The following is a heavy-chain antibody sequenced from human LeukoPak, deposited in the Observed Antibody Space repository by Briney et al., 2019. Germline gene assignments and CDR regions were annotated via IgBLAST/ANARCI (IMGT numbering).Heavy chain of an antibody. CDR3: ARDLNYFAVAAPSRYYGMDV. CDR1: GFTFSSYW. CDR2: INSDGSST. J-gene: IGHJ6*02. V-gene: IGHV3-74*01. Sequence: GGSLRLSCAASGFTFSSYWMHWVRQAPGKGLVWVSRINSDGSSTSYADSVKGRFTISRENAKNTLYLQMNSLRAEDTAVYYCARDLNYFAVAAPSRYYGMDVWGQGTTVTVSS. D-gene: IGHD2-15*01.